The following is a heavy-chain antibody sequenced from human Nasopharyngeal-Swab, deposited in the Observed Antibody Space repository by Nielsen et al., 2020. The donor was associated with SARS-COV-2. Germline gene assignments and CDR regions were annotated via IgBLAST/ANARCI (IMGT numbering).Heavy chain of an antibody. J-gene: IGHJ6*02. CDR2: ISSSGSTI. D-gene: IGHD3-22*01. Sequence: GESLKISCAASGFTFSSYEMNWVRQAPGKGLEWVSYISSSGSTIYYADSVKGRFTISGDNAKNSLYLQMNSLRAEDTAVYYCARMGRDSSGYSYYYYGMDVWGQGTTVTVSS. CDR3: ARMGRDSSGYSYYYYGMDV. CDR1: GFTFSSYE. V-gene: IGHV3-48*03.